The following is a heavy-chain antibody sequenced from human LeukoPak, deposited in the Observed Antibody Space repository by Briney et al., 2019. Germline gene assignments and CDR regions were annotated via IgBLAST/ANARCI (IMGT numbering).Heavy chain of an antibody. CDR3: AREDPGSYRFFDY. Sequence: GASVTVSCTASGGTFSSYAISWVRQAPGQGLEWMGGIIPIFGTANYAQKFQGRVTITADESTSTAYMELSSLRSEDTAVYYCAREDPGSYRFFDYWGQGTLVTVSS. CDR1: GGTFSSYA. D-gene: IGHD1-26*01. V-gene: IGHV1-69*13. CDR2: IIPIFGTA. J-gene: IGHJ4*02.